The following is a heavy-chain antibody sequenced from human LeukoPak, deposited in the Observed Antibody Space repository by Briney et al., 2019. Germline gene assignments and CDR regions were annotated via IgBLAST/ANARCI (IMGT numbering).Heavy chain of an antibody. D-gene: IGHD5-18*01. Sequence: GGSLRLSCAASGFTFSRYVMTWVRQAPGKGLEWVSIISGSVTTTYYADSVKGRFTISRDNSKNTLYLQMNSLRAEDTAVYYCARGIRRDSYGYDYFDYWGQGTLVTVSS. CDR1: GFTFSRYV. CDR3: ARGIRRDSYGYDYFDY. CDR2: ISGSVTTT. V-gene: IGHV3-23*01. J-gene: IGHJ4*02.